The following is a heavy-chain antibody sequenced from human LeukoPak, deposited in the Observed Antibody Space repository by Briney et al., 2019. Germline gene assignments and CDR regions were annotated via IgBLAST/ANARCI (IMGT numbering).Heavy chain of an antibody. D-gene: IGHD2-15*01. J-gene: IGHJ3*02. CDR2: ISGSGGST. Sequence: GGSLRLSCAASGFTFSSYAMSWVRQAPGKGLEWVSAISGSGGSTYYADSVKGRFTISRDNSKNTLYLQMNSLRAEDTAVYYCAKDYCRGGSCYSDAFDIWGQGTMVTVSS. CDR1: GFTFSSYA. CDR3: AKDYCRGGSCYSDAFDI. V-gene: IGHV3-23*01.